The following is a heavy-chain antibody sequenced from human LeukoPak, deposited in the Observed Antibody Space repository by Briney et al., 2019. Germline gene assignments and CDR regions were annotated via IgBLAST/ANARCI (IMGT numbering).Heavy chain of an antibody. V-gene: IGHV4-4*09. CDR2: IYTSGST. D-gene: IGHD4-11*01. Sequence: SETLSLTCTVSGGSISSYYWSWIWQPPGKGLEWIGYIYTSGSTNYNPSLKSRVTISVDTSKNQFSLKLSSVTAADTAVYYCARNDYSSAFDIWGQGTMVTVSS. CDR3: ARNDYSSAFDI. CDR1: GGSISSYY. J-gene: IGHJ3*02.